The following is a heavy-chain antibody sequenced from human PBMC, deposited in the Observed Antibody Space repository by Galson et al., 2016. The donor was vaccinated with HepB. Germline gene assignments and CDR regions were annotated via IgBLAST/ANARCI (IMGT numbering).Heavy chain of an antibody. CDR1: GGSISSYY. V-gene: IGHV4-59*01. CDR3: ARGVTSQYDVSGFVFDY. J-gene: IGHJ4*02. Sequence: SETLSLTCTVSGGSISSYYWSWIRQPPGKGLEWIGYIYFSGSSDYNPSLKSRVTISADMSKSQFSLKLNSVTAADTAVYYCARGVTSQYDVSGFVFDYWGQGTLVTVSS. CDR2: IYFSGSS. D-gene: IGHD3-22*01.